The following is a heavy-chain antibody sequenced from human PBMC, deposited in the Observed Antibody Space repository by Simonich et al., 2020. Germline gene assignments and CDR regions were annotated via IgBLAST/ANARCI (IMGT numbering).Heavy chain of an antibody. V-gene: IGHV1-8*03. J-gene: IGHJ5*02. CDR3: ARGPAERWFDP. CDR1: GYTFTSYD. Sequence: QVQLVQSGAEVKKPGASVKVSCKASGYTFTSYDINWVRQATGQGLESRGRMNPNSGNTGYAQKFQGRVTITRNNSISTAYMELSSLRSEDTAVYYCARGPAERWFDPWGQGTLVTVSS. D-gene: IGHD2-2*01. CDR2: MNPNSGNT.